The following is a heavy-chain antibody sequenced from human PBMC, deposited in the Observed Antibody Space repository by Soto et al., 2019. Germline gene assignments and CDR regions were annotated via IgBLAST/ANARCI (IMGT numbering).Heavy chain of an antibody. CDR3: AHLAGLSHTDDF. CDR1: GXTFSDYS. CDR2: ISSEGSNR. V-gene: IGHV3-30-3*01. Sequence: GCLRLACAASGXTFSDYSLHWVRQAPGKGLELVTVISSEGSNRYYADSVKGRFTISRDNSKNTLYLQTHSLRVQDTAIYICAHLAGLSHTDDFWGQGTPGTVSS. J-gene: IGHJ4*02. D-gene: IGHD5-18*01.